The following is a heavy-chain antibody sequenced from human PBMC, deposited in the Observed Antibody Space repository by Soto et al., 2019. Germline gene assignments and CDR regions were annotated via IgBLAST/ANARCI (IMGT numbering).Heavy chain of an antibody. V-gene: IGHV4-30-2*01. CDR2: IYHSGST. CDR3: ATAPGPY. J-gene: IGHJ4*02. CDR1: GGSISSGGYS. Sequence: QLQLQEYGSGLVKPSQTLSLTCAVSGGSISSGGYSWSWIRQPPGKGLEWIGYIYHSGSTYYNPSLKSRVTISVDRSKNQFSLKLSSVTAADTDVYYCATAPGPYWGQGTLVTVSS.